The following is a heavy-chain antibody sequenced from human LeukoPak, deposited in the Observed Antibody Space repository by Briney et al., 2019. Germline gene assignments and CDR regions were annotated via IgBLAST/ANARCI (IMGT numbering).Heavy chain of an antibody. CDR1: GFTFSSYA. J-gene: IGHJ5*02. V-gene: IGHV3-30-3*01. CDR3: ARDAGNSGYGCDL. Sequence: PGGSLRLSCAASGFTFSSYAMHWVRQAPGKGLEWVALISYDGSEKHYADSVKGRFTISRDNSRNSLYLQMNNLRGEDTAIYYCARDAGNSGYGCDLWGQGTLVTVSS. D-gene: IGHD5-12*01. CDR2: ISYDGSEK.